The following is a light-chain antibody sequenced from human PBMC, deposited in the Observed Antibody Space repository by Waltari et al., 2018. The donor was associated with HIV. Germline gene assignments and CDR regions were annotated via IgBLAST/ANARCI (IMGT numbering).Light chain of an antibody. CDR1: SSHIGAGYD. CDR2: GNT. V-gene: IGLV1-40*01. Sequence: QSVLTQPPSVSGAPGQRVTISCTGSSSHIGAGYDVHWYQQLPGTAPKLLIYGNTNRPSGVPDRFSGSKSGTSPSLAITGLQAEDEADYYCQSYDSSLTGSVFGGGTKLTVL. CDR3: QSYDSSLTGSV. J-gene: IGLJ2*01.